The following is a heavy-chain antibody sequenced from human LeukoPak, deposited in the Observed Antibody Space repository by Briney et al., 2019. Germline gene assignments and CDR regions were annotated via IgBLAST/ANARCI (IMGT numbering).Heavy chain of an antibody. CDR3: ARGDDFSGDY. J-gene: IGHJ4*02. CDR2: IKQDGTEK. D-gene: IGHD3/OR15-3a*01. CDR1: GFTFSDYW. Sequence: PGGSLRLSCAASGFTFSDYWMNWVRQIPGKGLEWVANIKQDGTEKYYVDSVKGRFSISRDNAKNSLYLQMNSLKAEDTAVYYCARGDDFSGDYWGQGTLVTVSS. V-gene: IGHV3-7*04.